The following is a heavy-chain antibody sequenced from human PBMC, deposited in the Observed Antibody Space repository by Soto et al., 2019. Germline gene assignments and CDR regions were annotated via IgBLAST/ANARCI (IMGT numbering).Heavy chain of an antibody. CDR1: GYTFSNFW. CDR2: IYPGDHET. D-gene: IGHD6-13*01. V-gene: IGHV5-51*01. CDR3: ARSPRSSPYFDY. Sequence: LKISCRCPGYTFSNFWIAWVRHLPGKGLEWMGIIYPGDHETRYSPSFHGKVTISADKSINTAYLQWSSLEASDSAFYYCARSPRSSPYFDYWGQGALVTVSS. J-gene: IGHJ4*02.